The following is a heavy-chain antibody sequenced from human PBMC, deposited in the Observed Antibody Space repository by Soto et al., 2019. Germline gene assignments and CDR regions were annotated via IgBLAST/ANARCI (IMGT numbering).Heavy chain of an antibody. Sequence: QVQLVQSGAEVKKPGSSVKVSCKASGGTFSSYAISWVRQSPGQGLEWMGGIIPIFGTANYAQKFQDRVTITANESTSTAYMELSSLRSGDTAVYYCARVWVVPAAIPYYGMDVWGQGPTVTFSS. D-gene: IGHD2-2*01. CDR2: IIPIFGTA. CDR3: ARVWVVPAAIPYYGMDV. J-gene: IGHJ6*02. V-gene: IGHV1-69*01. CDR1: GGTFSSYA.